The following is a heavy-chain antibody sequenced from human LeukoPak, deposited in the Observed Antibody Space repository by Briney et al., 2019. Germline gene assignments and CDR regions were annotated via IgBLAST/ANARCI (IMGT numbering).Heavy chain of an antibody. D-gene: IGHD1-26*01. Sequence: QPGGSLRLSCAASRFTFRSYDMNWVRQAPGKGLEWVSYISSSGITMYHADSVKGRSTISRDNSKNSLYLQMNSLRAEDTTIYYCARDMGSYSGSYYDSWGQGTLVTVSS. CDR3: ARDMGSYSGSYYDS. CDR1: RFTFRSYD. J-gene: IGHJ4*02. V-gene: IGHV3-48*03. CDR2: ISSSGITM.